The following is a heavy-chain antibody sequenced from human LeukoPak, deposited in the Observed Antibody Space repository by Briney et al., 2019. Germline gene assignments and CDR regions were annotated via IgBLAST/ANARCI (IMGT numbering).Heavy chain of an antibody. V-gene: IGHV4-59*12. CDR1: GGSISSYY. CDR3: ARGPAYYYDSSGYSD. Sequence: SETLSLTCTVSGGSISSYYWSWIRQPPGKGLEWIAYISDIGSINYNPSLKSRVTISLDTSKNQFSLKLSSVTAADTAVYYCARGPAYYYDSSGYSDWGQGTLVTVSS. J-gene: IGHJ4*02. D-gene: IGHD3-22*01. CDR2: ISDIGSI.